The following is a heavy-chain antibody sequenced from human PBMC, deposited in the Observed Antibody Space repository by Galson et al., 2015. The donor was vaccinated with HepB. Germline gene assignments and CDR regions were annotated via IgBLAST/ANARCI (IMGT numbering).Heavy chain of an antibody. J-gene: IGHJ4*02. V-gene: IGHV1-18*04. CDR3: ARLNGTYYYDSSGYYYY. CDR1: GYTFTSYG. D-gene: IGHD3-22*01. Sequence: SVKVSCKASGYTFTSYGISWVRQAPGQGLEWMGWISAYNGNTNYAQKLQGRVTTTTDTSTSTAYMELRSLRSDDTAVYYCARLNGTYYYDSSGYYYYWGQGTLVTVSS. CDR2: ISAYNGNT.